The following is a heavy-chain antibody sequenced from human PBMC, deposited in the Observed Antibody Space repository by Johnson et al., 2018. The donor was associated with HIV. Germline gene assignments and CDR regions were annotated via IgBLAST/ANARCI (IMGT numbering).Heavy chain of an antibody. J-gene: IGHJ3*02. CDR1: GFTFSDYY. D-gene: IGHD3-10*01. CDR2: ISSSGSTI. CDR3: AREQVTLWFRASGAAFNI. Sequence: QVRLVESGGGVVRPGGSLRLSCVASGFTFSDYYMTWIRQAPGKGLEWVSFISSSGSTIYYADSVKGRFTISRDNAKNSLYLQMNSLRPDDAAVYYCAREQVTLWFRASGAAFNIWGQGTMVTVSS. V-gene: IGHV3-11*04.